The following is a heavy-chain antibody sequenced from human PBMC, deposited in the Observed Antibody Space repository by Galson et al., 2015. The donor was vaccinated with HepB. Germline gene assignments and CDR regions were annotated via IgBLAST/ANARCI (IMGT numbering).Heavy chain of an antibody. V-gene: IGHV3-30-3*01. Sequence: SLRLSCAASGFTFSSYAMHWVRQAPGKGPEWVAVISYDGSNKYYADSVKGRFTISRDNSKNTLYLQMNSLRAEDTAVYYCARTLYDFWSGYYKRYYYYYGMDVWGQGTTVTVSS. CDR3: ARTLYDFWSGYYKRYYYYYGMDV. CDR2: ISYDGSNK. CDR1: GFTFSSYA. J-gene: IGHJ6*02. D-gene: IGHD3-3*01.